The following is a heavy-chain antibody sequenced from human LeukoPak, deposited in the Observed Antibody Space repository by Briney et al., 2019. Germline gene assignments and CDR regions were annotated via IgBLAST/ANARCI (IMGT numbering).Heavy chain of an antibody. J-gene: IGHJ5*02. CDR1: GFTFSSYS. D-gene: IGHD2-2*01. CDR2: ISSSSYI. CDR3: ARDSVPAALGGFDP. Sequence: GGSLRLSCAASGFTFSSYSMNWVRQAPGKGLEWVSSISSSSYIYYADSVKCRFTISRDNAKNSLYLQMNSLRAEDTTVYYCARDSVPAALGGFDPWGQGTLVTVSS. V-gene: IGHV3-21*01.